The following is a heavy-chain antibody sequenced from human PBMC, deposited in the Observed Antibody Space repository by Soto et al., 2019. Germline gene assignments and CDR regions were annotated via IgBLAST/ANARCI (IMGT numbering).Heavy chain of an antibody. J-gene: IGHJ6*02. V-gene: IGHV3-23*01. CDR2: ISGSGGNA. CDR1: GFTFSSYA. Sequence: QPGGSLRLSCAASGFTFSSYAMSWVRQAPGKGLEWVSTISGSGGNAYYADSVKGRFTISRDNSKNTLRLQMNSLRADDTAVYYCAKDGASGSYPPYYYGMDVWGQGTTVTVSS. CDR3: AKDGASGSYPPYYYGMDV. D-gene: IGHD1-26*01.